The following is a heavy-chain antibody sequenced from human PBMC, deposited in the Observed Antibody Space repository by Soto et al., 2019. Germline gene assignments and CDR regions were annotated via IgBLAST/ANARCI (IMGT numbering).Heavy chain of an antibody. V-gene: IGHV5-10-1*01. CDR3: AIRHGRDGYKNYYYYYGMDV. D-gene: IGHD5-12*01. J-gene: IGHJ6*02. CDR2: IDPSDSYT. Sequence: PGESLKISCKGSGYSFTSYWISCVRQMPGKGLEWMGRIDPSDSYTNYSPSFQGHVTISADKSISTAYLQWSSLKASDTAMYYCAIRHGRDGYKNYYYYYGMDVWGQGTKVTVSS. CDR1: GYSFTSYW.